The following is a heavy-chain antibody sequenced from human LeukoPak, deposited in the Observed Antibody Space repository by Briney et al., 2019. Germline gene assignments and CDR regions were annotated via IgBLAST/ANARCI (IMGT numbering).Heavy chain of an antibody. CDR2: INPNSGGT. J-gene: IGHJ4*02. CDR1: GYTFTGYY. CDR3: AREAQYYYDSSGYYIFDY. V-gene: IGHV1-2*02. Sequence: ASVKVSCKASGYTFTGYYMHWVRQAPGQGLEWMGWINPNSGGTNYAQKFQGRVTMTRHTSISTAYMELSRLRSDDTAVYYCAREAQYYYDSSGYYIFDYWGQGTLVTVSS. D-gene: IGHD3-22*01.